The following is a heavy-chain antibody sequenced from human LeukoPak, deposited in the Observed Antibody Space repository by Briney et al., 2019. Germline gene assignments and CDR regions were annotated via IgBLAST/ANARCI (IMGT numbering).Heavy chain of an antibody. CDR2: ISAYNGNT. D-gene: IGHD6-19*01. Sequence: HWASVKVSCKASGYTFTSYGISWVRQAPGQGLEWMGWISAYNGNTNYAQKLQGRVTMTTDTSTSTAYMELRSLRSDDTAVYYCARVSSGWSFFDYWGQGTPVTVSS. J-gene: IGHJ4*02. CDR1: GYTFTSYG. CDR3: ARVSSGWSFFDY. V-gene: IGHV1-18*01.